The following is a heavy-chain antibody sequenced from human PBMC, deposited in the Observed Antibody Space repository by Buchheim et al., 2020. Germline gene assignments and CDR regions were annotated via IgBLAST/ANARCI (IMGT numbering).Heavy chain of an antibody. V-gene: IGHV3-23*01. CDR1: GFTFNTYT. Sequence: EVHLLESGGGLVQPGESLRLSCAASGFTFNTYTMGWVRQAPGKGLEWVSSISGNGVTTKYADSVKGRFTIARDNSRNILYLPMNSLRAEDTAVYYCARTGTTFYFQHWGQGTL. D-gene: IGHD1-1*01. J-gene: IGHJ1*01. CDR3: ARTGTTFYFQH. CDR2: ISGNGVTT.